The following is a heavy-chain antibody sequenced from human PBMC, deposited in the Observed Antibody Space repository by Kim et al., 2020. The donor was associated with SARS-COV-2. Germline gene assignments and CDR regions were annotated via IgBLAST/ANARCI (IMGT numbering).Heavy chain of an antibody. J-gene: IGHJ4*02. CDR1: GYTFTSYA. V-gene: IGHV1-3*01. CDR3: ARDLGSSWYFDY. D-gene: IGHD6-13*01. CDR2: INAGNGNT. Sequence: ASVKVSCKASGYTFTSYAMHWVRQAPGQRLEWMGWINAGNGNTKYSQKFQGRVTITRDTSASTAYMELSSLRSEDTAVYYCARDLGSSWYFDYWGQGTLVTVSS.